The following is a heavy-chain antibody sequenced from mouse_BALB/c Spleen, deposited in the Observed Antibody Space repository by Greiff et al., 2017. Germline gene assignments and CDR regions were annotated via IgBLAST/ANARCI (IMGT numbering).Heavy chain of an antibody. J-gene: IGHJ1*01. D-gene: IGHD2-4*01. V-gene: IGHV3-8*02. Sequence: EVQRVESGPSLVKPSQTLSLTCSVTGDSITSGYWNWIRKFPGNKLEYMGYISYSGSTYYNPSLKSRISITRDTSKNQYYLQLNSVTTEDTATYYCARSGLIYYDYDGWYFDVWGAGTTVTVSS. CDR2: ISYSGST. CDR1: GDSITSGY. CDR3: ARSGLIYYDYDGWYFDV.